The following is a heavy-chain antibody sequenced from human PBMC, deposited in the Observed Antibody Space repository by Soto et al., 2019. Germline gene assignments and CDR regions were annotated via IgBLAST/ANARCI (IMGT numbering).Heavy chain of an antibody. J-gene: IGHJ5*02. CDR1: GGSISSGDYY. Sequence: QVQLQESGPGLVKPSQTLSLTCTVSGGSISSGDYYWSWIRQPPGKGLEWIGYIYYSGSTYYNPSLKSRVTISVDTSKNQFSLKLSSVTAADTAVYYCARGRVWFGELPTREARWFDPWGQGTLVTVSS. D-gene: IGHD3-10*01. CDR2: IYYSGST. CDR3: ARGRVWFGELPTREARWFDP. V-gene: IGHV4-30-4*01.